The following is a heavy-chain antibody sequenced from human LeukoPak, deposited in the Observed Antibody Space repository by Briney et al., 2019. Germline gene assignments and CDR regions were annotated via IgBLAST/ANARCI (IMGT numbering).Heavy chain of an antibody. J-gene: IGHJ5*02. CDR2: IYHTGST. V-gene: IGHV4-59*08. CDR1: GASIRSYY. CDR3: ARQSRLVIFGVANHWFDP. D-gene: IGHD3-3*01. Sequence: PSETLSLTCSVSGASIRSYYWSWFRQPPEKGLEWIGYIYHTGSTNYSPSLNSRVTMSVDTSKNEFSLKLSSVTAADTAVYYCARQSRLVIFGVANHWFDPWSQGTLVTVSS.